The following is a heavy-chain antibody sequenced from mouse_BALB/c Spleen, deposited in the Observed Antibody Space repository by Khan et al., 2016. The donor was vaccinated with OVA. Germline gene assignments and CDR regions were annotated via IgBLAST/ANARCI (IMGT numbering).Heavy chain of an antibody. Sequence: QVQLKQSGAELAKPGASVKMSCKASGYTFINYWILWVKQRPGQGLEWIGYINPSTGYTEYNQNFKEPATLTADKYSSTDYTQLSSLTSEDSAVYYCARRGLRGDFDDWGQGTTLTVSS. V-gene: IGHV1-7*01. D-gene: IGHD1-1*01. CDR1: GYTFINYW. J-gene: IGHJ2*01. CDR3: ARRGLRGDFDD. CDR2: INPSTGYT.